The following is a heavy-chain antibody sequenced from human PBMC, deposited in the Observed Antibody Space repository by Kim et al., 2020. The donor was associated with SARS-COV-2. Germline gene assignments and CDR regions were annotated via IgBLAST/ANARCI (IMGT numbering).Heavy chain of an antibody. J-gene: IGHJ4*02. CDR3: ARGVSMDEYYFDY. Sequence: YNPSLKSRVTISVDTSKNQFSLKLSSVTAADTAVYYCARGVSMDEYYFDYWGQGTLVTVSS. D-gene: IGHD3-10*01. V-gene: IGHV4-31*02.